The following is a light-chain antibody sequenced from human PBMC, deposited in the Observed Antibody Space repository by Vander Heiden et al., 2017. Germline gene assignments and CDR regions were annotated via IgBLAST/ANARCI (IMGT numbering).Light chain of an antibody. CDR1: SSNIGAGYD. J-gene: IGLJ2*01. CDR2: DNN. Sequence: QSVLTQPPSMSGAPGQRVTISCTGSSSNIGAGYDVHWYQQLPGTAPKLLIYDNNNRPSGAPDRFSGSKSATSASLAITGLQAEDEADYYCQSYDRSLSGSVFGGGTKLTVL. CDR3: QSYDRSLSGSV. V-gene: IGLV1-40*01.